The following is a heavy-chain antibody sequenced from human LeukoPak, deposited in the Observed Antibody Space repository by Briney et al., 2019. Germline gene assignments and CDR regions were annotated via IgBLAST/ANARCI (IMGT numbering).Heavy chain of an antibody. J-gene: IGHJ4*02. CDR3: ARGGGRYYYDSSGYGY. Sequence: ASVKVSCKASGYTFTSYDINWVRQATGQGLEWMGWMNPNSGNTGYAQKFQGRVTMTRNTSISTAYMELSSLRSEDTAVYYCARGGGRYYYDSSGYGYWGQGTLVTVFS. D-gene: IGHD3-22*01. CDR1: GYTFTSYD. CDR2: MNPNSGNT. V-gene: IGHV1-8*01.